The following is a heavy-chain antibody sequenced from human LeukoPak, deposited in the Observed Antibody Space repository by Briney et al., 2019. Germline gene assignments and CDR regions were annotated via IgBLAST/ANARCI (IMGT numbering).Heavy chain of an antibody. Sequence: ASVTVSCKASGYTFTSYGISWVRQAPGQGLEWMGWISAYNGNTNYAQKLRGRVTMTTDTSTSTAYMELRSLRSDDTAVYYCARERVFCGGDCSYFDYWGQGTLVTVSS. CDR3: ARERVFCGGDCSYFDY. D-gene: IGHD2-21*02. J-gene: IGHJ4*02. V-gene: IGHV1-18*01. CDR1: GYTFTSYG. CDR2: ISAYNGNT.